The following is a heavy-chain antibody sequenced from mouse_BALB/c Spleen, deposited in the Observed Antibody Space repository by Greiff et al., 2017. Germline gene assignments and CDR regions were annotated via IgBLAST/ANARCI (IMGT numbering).Heavy chain of an antibody. V-gene: IGHV7-3*02. CDR1: GFTFTDYY. CDR2: IRNKANGYTT. CDR3: ARERTFAY. Sequence: EVQRVESGGGLVQPGGSLRLSCATSGFTFTDYYMSWVRQPPGKALEWLGFIRNKANGYTTEYSASVKGRFTISRDNSQSILYLQMNTLRAEDSATYYCARERTFAYWGQGTLVTVSA. J-gene: IGHJ3*01.